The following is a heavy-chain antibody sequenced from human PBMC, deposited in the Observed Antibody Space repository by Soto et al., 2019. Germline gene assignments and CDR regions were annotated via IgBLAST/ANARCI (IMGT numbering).Heavy chain of an antibody. CDR2: IYYSGST. D-gene: IGHD1-26*01. Sequence: QVQLQESGPGLVKPSQTLSLTCTVSGGSISSGGYYWSWIRQHPGKGLEWIGYIYYSGSTYYNPSLKSRVTVSVDTSKNQFSLKLSSVTAADTAVYYCARTKNGGSYHPFDYWGQGTLVTVSS. CDR1: GGSISSGGYY. CDR3: ARTKNGGSYHPFDY. V-gene: IGHV4-31*03. J-gene: IGHJ4*02.